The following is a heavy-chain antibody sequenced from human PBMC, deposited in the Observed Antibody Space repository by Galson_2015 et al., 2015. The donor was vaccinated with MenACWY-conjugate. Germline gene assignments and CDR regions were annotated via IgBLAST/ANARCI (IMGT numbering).Heavy chain of an antibody. J-gene: IGHJ4*02. D-gene: IGHD3-3*01. V-gene: IGHV3-23*01. CDR3: AKVGLEWLPSPYYLDT. CDR1: GFTFASFA. Sequence: SLRLSCAASGFTFASFAMSWVRQAPGKGLEWVSSITGSSGSISYADSVKGRFTISRDNFQNILYLQMNSLRDEDTAIYYCAKVGLEWLPSPYYLDTWGQGPLLAVSS. CDR2: ITGSSGSI.